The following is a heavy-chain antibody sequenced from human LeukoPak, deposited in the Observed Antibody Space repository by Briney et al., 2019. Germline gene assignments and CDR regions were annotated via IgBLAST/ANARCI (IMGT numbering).Heavy chain of an antibody. V-gene: IGHV1-69*06. CDR3: ARDLQNNPVAARSWFDP. CDR2: IIPIFGTA. J-gene: IGHJ5*02. Sequence: ASVKVSCKASGGTFSSYAISWVRQAPGQGLEWMGGIIPIFGTANYAQKFQGRVTITADKSTSTAYMELRSLRSDDTAVYYCARDLQNNPVAARSWFDPWGQGTLVTVSS. D-gene: IGHD6-19*01. CDR1: GGTFSSYA.